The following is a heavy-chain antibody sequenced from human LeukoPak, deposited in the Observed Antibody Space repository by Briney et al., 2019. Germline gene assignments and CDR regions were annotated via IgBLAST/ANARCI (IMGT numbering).Heavy chain of an antibody. CDR1: GGTFSSYA. CDR2: IIPILGIA. J-gene: IGHJ4*02. CDR3: ARATSITWIQLWYDGDMDY. V-gene: IGHV1-69*04. Sequence: ASVKVSCKASGGTFSSYAISWVRQAPGQGLDWMGRIIPILGIANYAQKFQGRVTITADKSTSTAYMELSSLRSEDTAVYYCARATSITWIQLWYDGDMDYWGQGTLVTVSS. D-gene: IGHD5-18*01.